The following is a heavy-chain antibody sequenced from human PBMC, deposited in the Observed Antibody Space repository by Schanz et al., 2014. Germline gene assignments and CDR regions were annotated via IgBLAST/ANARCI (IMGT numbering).Heavy chain of an antibody. CDR2: ISYDGNTK. Sequence: VQLLESGGTVVQPGGSLRVSCAASGFTFNSYAFHWVRQAPGKGLEWVALISYDGNTKYYADSVKGRFTISRDNSKNTLYLQMNSLRADDTAVYYCARDHQWLARYYMDVWGKGTTVTVSS. CDR1: GFTFNSYA. J-gene: IGHJ6*03. D-gene: IGHD6-19*01. CDR3: ARDHQWLARYYMDV. V-gene: IGHV3-30-3*01.